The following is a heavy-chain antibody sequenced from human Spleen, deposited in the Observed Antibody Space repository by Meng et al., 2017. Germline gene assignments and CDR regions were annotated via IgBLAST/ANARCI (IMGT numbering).Heavy chain of an antibody. CDR1: GYTFTSYG. D-gene: IGHD3-9*01. CDR2: ISAYNGNT. J-gene: IGHJ3*02. V-gene: IGHV1-18*01. Sequence: ASVKVSCKASGYTFTSYGITWVRQASGQGLEWTGWISAYNGNTNYAQKLQGRVTMTTDTSTSTAYMELRSMRSDDTAVYYWARIKDGHDIDAFDIWGQGKRVTV. CDR3: ARIKDGHDIDAFDI.